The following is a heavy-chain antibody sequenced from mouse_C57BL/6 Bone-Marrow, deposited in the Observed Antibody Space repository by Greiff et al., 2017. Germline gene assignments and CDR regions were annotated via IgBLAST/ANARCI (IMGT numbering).Heavy chain of an antibody. CDR1: GFPITSGYY. Sequence: VQLQQSGPGLVKPSQSLFLTCSITGFPITSGYYWIWIRQSPGKPLEWMGYITHSGETFYNPSLQSPISITRETSKNQFFLQLNSVTTEDTPMYYCAGDIGDSSGYPWFAYWGQGTLVTVSA. V-gene: IGHV12-3*01. CDR2: ITHSGET. CDR3: AGDIGDSSGYPWFAY. J-gene: IGHJ3*01. D-gene: IGHD3-2*02.